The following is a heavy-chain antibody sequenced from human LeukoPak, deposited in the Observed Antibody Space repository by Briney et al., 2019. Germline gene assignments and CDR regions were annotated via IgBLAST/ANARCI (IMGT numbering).Heavy chain of an antibody. CDR3: ARAPRGGYSYGSYYFDY. CDR2: MNPNSGNT. D-gene: IGHD5-18*01. CDR1: GYTFTSYD. J-gene: IGHJ4*02. Sequence: ASVKVSCKASGYTFTSYDINWVRQATGQGLEWMGWMNPNSGNTGYAQKFQGRVTITADESTSTAYMELSSLRSEDTAVYYCARAPRGGYSYGSYYFDYWGQGTLVTVSS. V-gene: IGHV1-8*03.